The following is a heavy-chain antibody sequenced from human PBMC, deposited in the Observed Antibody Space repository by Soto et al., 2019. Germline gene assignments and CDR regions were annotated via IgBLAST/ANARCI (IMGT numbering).Heavy chain of an antibody. CDR2: ISSSSSYT. D-gene: IGHD3-3*01. CDR3: ARVDRFFGPPHWFDP. CDR1: GFTFSDYY. Sequence: LRLSCAASGFTFSDYYMSWIRQAPGKGLEWVSYISSSSSYTNYADSVKGRFTISRDNAKNSLYLQMNSLRAEDTAVYYCARVDRFFGPPHWFDPWGQGTLVTVSS. V-gene: IGHV3-11*06. J-gene: IGHJ5*02.